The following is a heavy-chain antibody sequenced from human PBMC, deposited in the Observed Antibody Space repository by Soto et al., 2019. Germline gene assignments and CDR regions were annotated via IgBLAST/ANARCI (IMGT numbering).Heavy chain of an antibody. CDR2: LYSGGTT. CDR3: ARGLYDSGSFYFDF. V-gene: IGHV3-53*01. CDR1: GFNFIRKY. J-gene: IGHJ4*02. D-gene: IGHD3-10*01. Sequence: EVQLVESGGGLIQPGGSLRLSCAASGFNFIRKYMIWVRQAPGKGLEWVSILYSGGTTYYADSVKGRFTISRDTSENTLYLQMNSLRAEDTAVYYCARGLYDSGSFYFDFWGQVTLVTVSS.